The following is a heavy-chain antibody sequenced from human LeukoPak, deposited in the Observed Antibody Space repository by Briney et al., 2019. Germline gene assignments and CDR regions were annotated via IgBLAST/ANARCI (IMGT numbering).Heavy chain of an antibody. CDR3: ARDPPYSDNRGYSFDF. D-gene: IGHD1-26*01. Sequence: GVTLRLSCAASGFTFSSYEMHWIRQAPGKGLEWISYIAASGSPIYYADFLRRSLPVSRDIAKDCLYLEMNRPSADHTVVYYFARDPPYSDNRGYSFDFWGQGNLVTVSS. CDR2: IAASGSPI. CDR1: GFTFSSYE. V-gene: IGHV3-48*03. J-gene: IGHJ4*02.